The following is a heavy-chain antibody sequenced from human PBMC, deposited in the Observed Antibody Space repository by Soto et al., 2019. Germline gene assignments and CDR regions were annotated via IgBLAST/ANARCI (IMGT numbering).Heavy chain of an antibody. CDR2: IYHSGST. CDR3: ARDGSSSHGGRHHYAMDV. CDR1: GGSISSSNW. Sequence: PSETLSLTCAVSGGSISSSNWWSWVRQPPGKGLEWIGEIYHSGSTNYNPSLKSRVTISVDKSKNQFSLKLSSVTAADTAVYYCARDGSSSHGGRHHYAMDVWGQGITVT. J-gene: IGHJ6*02. D-gene: IGHD6-6*01. V-gene: IGHV4-4*02.